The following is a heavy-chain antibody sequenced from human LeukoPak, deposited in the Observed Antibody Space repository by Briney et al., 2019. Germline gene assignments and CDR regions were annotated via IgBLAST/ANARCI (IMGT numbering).Heavy chain of an antibody. V-gene: IGHV1-18*01. Sequence: ASVKVSCKASGYTFTSHGISWVRQAPGQGLEWMGWISTYNGNTNYAQKFQGRVTVTRDTSISTAYMELSRLRSDDTAVYYCAREAYDSGSFRTDYYYMDVWGKGTTVTISS. CDR3: AREAYDSGSFRTDYYYMDV. J-gene: IGHJ6*03. CDR1: GYTFTSHG. D-gene: IGHD3-10*01. CDR2: ISTYNGNT.